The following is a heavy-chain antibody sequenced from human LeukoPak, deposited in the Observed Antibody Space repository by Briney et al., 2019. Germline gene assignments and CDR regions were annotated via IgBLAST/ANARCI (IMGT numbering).Heavy chain of an antibody. J-gene: IGHJ6*02. CDR1: GFTFISYW. CDR2: IKQDGSEK. Sequence: GRSLRLSCAASGFTFISYWMHWVRQAPGKGLEWVANIKQDGSEKYCVASVKGRFTISRDNAKNALYLQMNSLRAEDTAVYYCARAMDVWGQGTTVTVSS. CDR3: ARAMDV. V-gene: IGHV3-7*03.